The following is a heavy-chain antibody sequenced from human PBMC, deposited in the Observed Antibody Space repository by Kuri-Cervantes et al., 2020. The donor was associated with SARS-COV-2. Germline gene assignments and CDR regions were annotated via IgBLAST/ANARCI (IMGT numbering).Heavy chain of an antibody. V-gene: IGHV3-33*01. J-gene: IGHJ6*02. Sequence: GESLKISCTASGFTFGDYAMGWFRQAPGKGLEWVAVIWYDGSNKYYADSVKGRFTISRDNSKNTLYLQMNSLRAEDTAVYYCARHYGGARYSSGWYRYYYGMDVWGQGTTVTVSS. CDR2: IWYDGSNK. CDR3: ARHYGGARYSSGWYRYYYGMDV. CDR1: GFTFGDYA. D-gene: IGHD6-19*01.